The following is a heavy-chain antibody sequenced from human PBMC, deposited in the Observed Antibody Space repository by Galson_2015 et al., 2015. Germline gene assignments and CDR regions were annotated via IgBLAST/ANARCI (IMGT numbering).Heavy chain of an antibody. D-gene: IGHD2-2*01. V-gene: IGHV3-74*01. CDR2: INSDGSST. Sequence: SLRLSCAASGFTFSSYWMYWVRQAPGKGLVWVSRINSDGSSTSYADSVKGRFTMSRDTAKNTPYLQMNSLRAEDTAVYYCARGTPNDYYYYCMDVWGQGTTVTVSS. CDR1: GFTFSSYW. J-gene: IGHJ6*02. CDR3: ARGTPNDYYYYCMDV.